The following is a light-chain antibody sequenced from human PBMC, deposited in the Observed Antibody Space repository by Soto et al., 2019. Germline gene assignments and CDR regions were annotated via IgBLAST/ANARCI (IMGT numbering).Light chain of an antibody. V-gene: IGKV3-20*01. CDR2: GAS. CDR3: QQYGSSPIT. Sequence: EIVLTQSPGTLSLSPGERATLSCMASQSVSSSYLAWYQQKPGQAPRLLIYGASSRATGIPDRFSGSGSGTDFTLTISRLEPEDFAVYYCQQYGSSPITLGQGTRLEIK. CDR1: QSVSSSY. J-gene: IGKJ5*01.